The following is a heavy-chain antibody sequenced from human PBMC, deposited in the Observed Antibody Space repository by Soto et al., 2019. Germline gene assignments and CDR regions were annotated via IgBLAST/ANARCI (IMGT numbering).Heavy chain of an antibody. D-gene: IGHD1-26*01. J-gene: IGHJ4*02. CDR2: ISAYNGNT. CDR3: ASGRAMELGAC. Sequence: QVQLVQSGAEVKKPGASVKVSCKASGYTFTSYGISWVRQAPGQGLEWMGWISAYNGNTNYAQKLQGRATMTTDTSTRTAYMDLRSLGSADTAVDCGASGRAMELGACRGQGTPVTVAS. CDR1: GYTFTSYG. V-gene: IGHV1-18*01.